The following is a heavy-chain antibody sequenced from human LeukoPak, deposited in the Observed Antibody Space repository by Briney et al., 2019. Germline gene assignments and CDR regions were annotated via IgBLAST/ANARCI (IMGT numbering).Heavy chain of an antibody. Sequence: PSETLSLTCTVSGGSISSSSYYWGWIRQPPGKGLEWIGSIYYSGSTYYNPSLKSRVTISVDTSKNQFSLKLSSVTAADTAVYYCARHGFGKTYYMDVWGKGTTVTVSS. V-gene: IGHV4-39*01. J-gene: IGHJ6*03. CDR1: GGSISSSSYY. CDR3: ARHGFGKTYYMDV. D-gene: IGHD3-10*01. CDR2: IYYSGST.